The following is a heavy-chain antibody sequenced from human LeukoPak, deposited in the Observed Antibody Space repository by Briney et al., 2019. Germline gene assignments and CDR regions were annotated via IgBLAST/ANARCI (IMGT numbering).Heavy chain of an antibody. J-gene: IGHJ4*02. CDR2: INHSGST. CDR1: GGSISSGGYS. D-gene: IGHD3-22*01. Sequence: SETLSLTCAVSGGSISSGGYSWSWSRQPPGKGLEWIGEINHSGSTNYNPSLKSRVTISVDTSKNQFSLKLSSVTAADTAVYYCARDLYLNYYDSSGPLDYWGQGTLVTVSS. V-gene: IGHV4-30-2*01. CDR3: ARDLYLNYYDSSGPLDY.